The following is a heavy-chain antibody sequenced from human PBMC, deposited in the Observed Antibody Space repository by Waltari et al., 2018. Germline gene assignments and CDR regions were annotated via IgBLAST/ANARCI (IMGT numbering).Heavy chain of an antibody. CDR2: ISGPGDST. CDR3: ARLPGDYVGY. D-gene: IGHD4-17*01. J-gene: IGHJ4*02. Sequence: EVQLVESGGGLVQPGGSLRLICAASGCIFSSYAMSWVRQAPGKGLEWVSDISGPGDSTYSADSVKGRFTISRDNSKNTVYLQVNSLRAEDTAVYYCARLPGDYVGYWGQGTLVTVSS. CDR1: GCIFSSYA. V-gene: IGHV3-23*04.